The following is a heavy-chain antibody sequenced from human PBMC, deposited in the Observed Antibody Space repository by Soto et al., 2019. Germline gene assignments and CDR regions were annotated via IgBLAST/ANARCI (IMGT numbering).Heavy chain of an antibody. V-gene: IGHV3-21*01. D-gene: IGHD1-26*01. J-gene: IGHJ4*02. CDR2: INGRSNYK. CDR1: GFTFSTYT. CDR3: AREDGIVGGTSAFDY. Sequence: EVQVVESGGGLVKPGGSLRLSCASSGFTFSTYTMNWVRQAPGKGLEWVSSINGRSNYKYYTDSVKGRFTISGDNAKNSLYLQMNRLRAEDTAVYYWAREDGIVGGTSAFDYWGLGTLVTVSS.